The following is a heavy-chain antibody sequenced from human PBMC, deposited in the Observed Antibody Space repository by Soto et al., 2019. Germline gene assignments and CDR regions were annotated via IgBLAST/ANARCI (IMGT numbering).Heavy chain of an antibody. D-gene: IGHD3-16*01. CDR1: GGSISSYY. V-gene: IGHV4-59*01. J-gene: IGHJ4*02. CDR2: IYYSGST. Sequence: QVQLQESGPGLVKPSETLSLTCTVSGGSISSYYWSWIRQPPGKGLEWIGYIYYSGSTNYNPSLXRXVXIXXDTSKNQFSLKLSSVTAADTAVYYWARVWGYYFDYWGQGTLVTVSS. CDR3: ARVWGYYFDY.